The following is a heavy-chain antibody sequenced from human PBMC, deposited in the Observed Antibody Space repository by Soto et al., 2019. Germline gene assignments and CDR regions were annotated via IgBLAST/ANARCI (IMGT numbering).Heavy chain of an antibody. D-gene: IGHD3-22*01. CDR1: GYTFTSYD. CDR2: MNPNSGTT. Sequence: GASVKVSCKASGYTFTSYDINWVRQATGQGLEWMGWMNPNSGTTGYAQKFQGRVTMTRNTSISTAYMELSSLRSEDTAVYYCARGPYYYDSSGHPIDYWGQGTLVTVSS. V-gene: IGHV1-8*01. CDR3: ARGPYYYDSSGHPIDY. J-gene: IGHJ4*02.